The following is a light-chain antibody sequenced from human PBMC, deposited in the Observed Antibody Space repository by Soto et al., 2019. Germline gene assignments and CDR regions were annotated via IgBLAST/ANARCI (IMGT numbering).Light chain of an antibody. CDR2: AAS. CDR1: QSISTY. J-gene: IGKJ2*01. Sequence: DIQMTQSPSSLSASVGDRVTITCRASQSISTYLTWYQQKPGKAPKVLIYAASSLHSGVPARFSGSGSGTDFILTISSLQPEDFATYYCQQSHSTPLTFGQGTKLEIK. CDR3: QQSHSTPLT. V-gene: IGKV1-39*01.